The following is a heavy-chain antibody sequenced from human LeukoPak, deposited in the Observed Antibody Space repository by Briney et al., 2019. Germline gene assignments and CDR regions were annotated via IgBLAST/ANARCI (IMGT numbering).Heavy chain of an antibody. V-gene: IGHV3-15*01. CDR2: IKSKTYGGTT. CDR1: GFAFNDAW. J-gene: IGHJ5*02. D-gene: IGHD1-20*01. Sequence: GGSLRLSCADSGFAFNDAWLNWVRQAPGKGLEWVGRIKSKTYGGTTDYAAPVKGRFTISRDDSKNTLYLQMNSLKTEDTAVYYCARLTGTTEGHPDWFDPWGQGTLVTVSS. CDR3: ARLTGTTEGHPDWFDP.